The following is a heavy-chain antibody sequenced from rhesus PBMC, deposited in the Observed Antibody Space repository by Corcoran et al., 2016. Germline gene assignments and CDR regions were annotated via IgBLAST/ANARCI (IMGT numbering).Heavy chain of an antibody. J-gene: IGHJ4*01. CDR2: IYGMGGCT. D-gene: IGHD1-1*01. V-gene: IGHV4-92*01. CDR1: GGAISDSYY. CDR3: ARVSAHAFDY. Sequence: QVQLQESGPGLVKPSETLSPTCTVSGGAISDSYYWNWIRQPPGKGLEWMGRIYGMGGCTSYHPSLKSRVTISKDTSKTQFSLKLSSVTAADTAVYYCARVSAHAFDYWGQGVLVTVSS.